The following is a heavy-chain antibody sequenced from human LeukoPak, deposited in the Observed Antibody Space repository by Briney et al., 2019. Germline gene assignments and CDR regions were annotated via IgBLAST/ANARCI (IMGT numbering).Heavy chain of an antibody. J-gene: IGHJ4*02. Sequence: GASVKVSGKASGYTFTSYYMHWVRQAPGQGLEWMGIINPSGGSTSYVQKFQGRVTMTRDTSTSTVYMALSSLRSEDTAVYYCVVLPSIVAATGPTFDYWGQGTLVTVSS. CDR3: VVLPSIVAATGPTFDY. V-gene: IGHV1-46*01. CDR1: GYTFTSYY. D-gene: IGHD1-26*01. CDR2: INPSGGST.